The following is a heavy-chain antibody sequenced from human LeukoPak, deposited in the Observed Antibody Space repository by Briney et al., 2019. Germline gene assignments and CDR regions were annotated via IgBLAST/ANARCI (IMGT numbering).Heavy chain of an antibody. Sequence: PSETLSLTCAVYGGSFSGYYWSWIRQPPGKGLEWMGEINHSGSTNYNPSLKSRVTISVDTSKNQFSLKLSSVTAADTAVYYCARAGYYDFWSGYYRYNWFDPWGQGTLVTVSS. CDR2: INHSGST. CDR3: ARAGYYDFWSGYYRYNWFDP. D-gene: IGHD3-3*01. CDR1: GGSFSGYY. V-gene: IGHV4-34*01. J-gene: IGHJ5*02.